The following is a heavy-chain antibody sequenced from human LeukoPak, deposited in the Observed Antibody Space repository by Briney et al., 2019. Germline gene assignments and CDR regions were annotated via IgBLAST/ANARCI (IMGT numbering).Heavy chain of an antibody. D-gene: IGHD4-17*01. J-gene: IGHJ5*02. Sequence: SETLSLTCTVSGGSINSNYWTWIRQPPGKGLEWIGYIYDDGSTNYNPSLKSRLTISVDTSKNQFSLKLTSVTAADTAGYYCARVLRGAVTSNWFGPWGQGTLVTVSS. V-gene: IGHV4-59*01. CDR2: IYDDGST. CDR1: GGSINSNY. CDR3: ARVLRGAVTSNWFGP.